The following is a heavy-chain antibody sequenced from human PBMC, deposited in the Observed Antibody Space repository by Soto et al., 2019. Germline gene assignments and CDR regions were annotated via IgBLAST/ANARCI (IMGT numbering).Heavy chain of an antibody. J-gene: IGHJ6*02. CDR3: ATKPRSNYYYDGMDV. V-gene: IGHV3-53*01. CDR1: GFTVSSNY. Sequence: EVQLVESGGGLIQPGGSLRLSCAASGFTVSSNYMSWVRQAPGKGLEWVSVIYSGGSTYYADSVKGRFTISRDNSKNTLYLQMNRLRAEDTAVYYCATKPRSNYYYDGMDVWGQGTTVTVSS. CDR2: IYSGGST.